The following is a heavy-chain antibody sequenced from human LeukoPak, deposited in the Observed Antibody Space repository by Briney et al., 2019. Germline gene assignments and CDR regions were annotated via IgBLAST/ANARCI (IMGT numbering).Heavy chain of an antibody. Sequence: SQTLSLTCTVSGGSISSGSYYWSWIRQPAGKGLEWIGRIYTSGSTNYNPSLKSRVTISVDTSKNQFSLKLSSVTAADTAVYYCASSITISIYYFDYWGQGTLVTVSS. CDR1: GGSISSGSYY. J-gene: IGHJ4*02. D-gene: IGHD3-3*01. V-gene: IGHV4-61*02. CDR3: ASSITISIYYFDY. CDR2: IYTSGST.